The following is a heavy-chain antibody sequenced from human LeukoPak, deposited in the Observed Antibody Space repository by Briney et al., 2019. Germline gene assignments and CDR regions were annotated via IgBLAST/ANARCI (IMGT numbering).Heavy chain of an antibody. CDR3: ARDSGYSSSWYRSYNWFDP. Sequence: SETLSLTCTVSGSPISSYYWSWIRQPAGKGLEWIGRIYTSGSTNYNPSLKSRVTMSVDTSKNQFSLKLSSVTAADTAVYYCARDSGYSSSWYRSYNWFDPWGQGTLVTVSS. CDR2: IYTSGST. V-gene: IGHV4-4*07. D-gene: IGHD6-13*01. CDR1: GSPISSYY. J-gene: IGHJ5*02.